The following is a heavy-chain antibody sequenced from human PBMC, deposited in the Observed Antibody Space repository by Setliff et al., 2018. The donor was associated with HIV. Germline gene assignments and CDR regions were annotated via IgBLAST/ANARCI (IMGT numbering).Heavy chain of an antibody. CDR2: INYSGKT. CDR3: ARATYGSRAGTGLYFDS. Sequence: LSLTCGISGGSFSGFYWAWIRQPPGKGLEWIGEINYSGKTNKNPSLKSRVTISADTSRTQFSLNLISVTAADMAVYYCARATYGSRAGTGLYFDSWGQGALVTVSS. J-gene: IGHJ4*02. D-gene: IGHD6-6*01. V-gene: IGHV4-34*01. CDR1: GGSFSGFY.